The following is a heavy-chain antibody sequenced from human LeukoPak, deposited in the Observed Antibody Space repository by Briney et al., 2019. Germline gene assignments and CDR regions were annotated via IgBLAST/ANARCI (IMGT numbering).Heavy chain of an antibody. CDR1: GGSISSSSAY. CDR3: VSPRGFSYGYFDY. CDR2: IYYSKNT. Sequence: MSSETLSLTCTVSGGSISSSSAYWGWIRQPPGKGLEWIGSIYYSKNTYYNPSLKSRVTISADTSKNQFSLTLGSMSATDTAVYYCVSPRGFSYGYFDYWGQGTLVTVSS. V-gene: IGHV4-39*01. D-gene: IGHD5-18*01. J-gene: IGHJ4*02.